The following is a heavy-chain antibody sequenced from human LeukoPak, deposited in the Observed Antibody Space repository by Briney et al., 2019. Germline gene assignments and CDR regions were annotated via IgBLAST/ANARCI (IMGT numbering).Heavy chain of an antibody. CDR1: GYTFTSYY. V-gene: IGHV1-46*01. J-gene: IGHJ4*02. Sequence: ASVKVSCKASGYTFTSYYMHWVRQAPGQGLEWMGIINPSGGSTSYAQKFQGWVTMTRDTSISTAYMELSRLRSDDTAVYYCARGRGLYSSSWYPLDYWGQGTLVTVSS. CDR2: INPSGGST. CDR3: ARGRGLYSSSWYPLDY. D-gene: IGHD6-13*01.